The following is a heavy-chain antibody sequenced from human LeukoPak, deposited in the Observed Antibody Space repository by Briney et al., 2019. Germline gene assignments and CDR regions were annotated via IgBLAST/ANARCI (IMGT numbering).Heavy chain of an antibody. D-gene: IGHD2-2*01. CDR3: AKDSRTDYYYYMDV. V-gene: IGHV3-11*01. CDR1: GFTFSDYY. J-gene: IGHJ6*03. CDR2: ISSSGSTI. Sequence: GGSLRLSCAASGFTFSDYYMSWIRQAPGKGLEWVSYISSSGSTIYYADSVKGRFTISRDNAKNSLYLQMNSLRAEDTAVYYCAKDSRTDYYYYMDVWGKGTTVTISS.